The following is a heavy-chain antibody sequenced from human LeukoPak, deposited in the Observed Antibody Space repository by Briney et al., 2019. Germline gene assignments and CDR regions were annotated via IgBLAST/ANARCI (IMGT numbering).Heavy chain of an antibody. CDR2: IIPILGIA. CDR3: ARVKMRFLEWLHEYYFDY. J-gene: IGHJ4*02. V-gene: IGHV1-69*04. Sequence: GASVKVSCKASGGTFSSYAISWVRQAPGQGLEWMGRIIPILGIANYAQKFQGRVTITADKSTSTAYMELSSLRSEDTAVYYCARVKMRFLEWLHEYYFDYWGQGTLVTVSS. D-gene: IGHD3-3*01. CDR1: GGTFSSYA.